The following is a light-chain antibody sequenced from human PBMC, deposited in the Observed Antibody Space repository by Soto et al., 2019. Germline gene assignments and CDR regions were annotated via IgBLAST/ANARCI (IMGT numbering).Light chain of an antibody. V-gene: IGLV2-23*01. CDR2: EGS. CDR3: CSYAGTSTYV. Sequence: SALTQPASVSGSPGQSITISCTGTSSDVGSYNLVSWYQQHPGKAPTLMIYEGSERPSGVSNRFSGSKSGNTASLTISGLQAEDEADYYCCSYAGTSTYVFGTGTKV. J-gene: IGLJ1*01. CDR1: SSDVGSYNL.